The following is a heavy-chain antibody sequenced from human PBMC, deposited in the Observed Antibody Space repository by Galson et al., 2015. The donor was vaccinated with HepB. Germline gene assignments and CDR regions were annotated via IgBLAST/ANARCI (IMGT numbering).Heavy chain of an antibody. J-gene: IGHJ6*02. D-gene: IGHD5-12*01. CDR1: GFTFSSYA. Sequence: SLRLSCAASGFTFSSYAMSWVRQAPGKGLEWVSAISGSGGSTYYADSVKGRFTISRDNSKNTLYLQMNSLRAEDTAVYYCARTPLGYSGYDQYYYYGMDVWGQGTTVTVSS. CDR3: ARTPLGYSGYDQYYYYGMDV. V-gene: IGHV3-23*01. CDR2: ISGSGGST.